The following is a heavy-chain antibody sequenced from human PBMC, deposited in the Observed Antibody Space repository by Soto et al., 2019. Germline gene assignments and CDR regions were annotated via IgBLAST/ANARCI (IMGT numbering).Heavy chain of an antibody. V-gene: IGHV4-31*03. J-gene: IGHJ4*02. CDR1: GGSISSGGYY. Sequence: QVQLQESGPGLVKPSQTLSLTCTVSGGSISSGGYYWSWIRQHPGKVLEWLGHIYHSGTTYYNPSLNSRVTISVDTSKKQFSLKMSSVTAAHTAGYYCARQRGYSGYDYFDYWGQGTLVTFSS. CDR2: IYHSGTT. D-gene: IGHD5-12*01. CDR3: ARQRGYSGYDYFDY.